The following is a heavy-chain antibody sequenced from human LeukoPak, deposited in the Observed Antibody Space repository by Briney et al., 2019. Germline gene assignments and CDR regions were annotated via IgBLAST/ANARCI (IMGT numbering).Heavy chain of an antibody. V-gene: IGHV4-34*01. CDR3: ARGLGYCSGGSCFLGWFDP. D-gene: IGHD2-15*01. CDR2: INHSGST. J-gene: IGHJ5*02. Sequence: SEALSLTCAVYGASFSDYYWSWIRQPPGKGLEWIGEINHSGSTNYNPSLKSRVTISEDTSKNQFSLKLNSVTAADTAVYYCARGLGYCSGGSCFLGWFDPWAWETWSPSP. CDR1: GASFSDYY.